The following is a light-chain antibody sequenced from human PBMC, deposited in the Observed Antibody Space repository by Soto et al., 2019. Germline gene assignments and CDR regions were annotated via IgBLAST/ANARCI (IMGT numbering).Light chain of an antibody. Sequence: EVVMTQSPATLSVSPGERATLSCRASQSVGTNLAWYQQKPGQGPRLLICDVSTRATGVPTRFSGSGSGTEFSLTISSLQSEDFAVYYCQQYNDWPLTFGGGTKVEIK. V-gene: IGKV3D-15*01. J-gene: IGKJ4*01. CDR2: DVS. CDR3: QQYNDWPLT. CDR1: QSVGTN.